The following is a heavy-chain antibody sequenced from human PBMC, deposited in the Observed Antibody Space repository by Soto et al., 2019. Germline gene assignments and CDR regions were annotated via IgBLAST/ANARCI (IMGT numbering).Heavy chain of an antibody. Sequence: PGGSLRLSCAASVFTFSSYAMNWVRQAPGKGLEWVSAISGSGGSTYHADSVKGRFTISRDNSKNTLYLQMNSLRAEDTAVYYCAKNIVVVPAAIRTFDYWGQGTLVTVSS. J-gene: IGHJ4*02. CDR3: AKNIVVVPAAIRTFDY. CDR1: VFTFSSYA. V-gene: IGHV3-23*01. CDR2: ISGSGGST. D-gene: IGHD2-2*02.